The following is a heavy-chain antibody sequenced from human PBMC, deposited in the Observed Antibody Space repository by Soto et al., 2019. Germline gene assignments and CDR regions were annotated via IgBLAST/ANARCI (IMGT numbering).Heavy chain of an antibody. Sequence: QLQLQESGPGLVKPSETLSLTCTVSGGSISSSSYYWGWIRQPPGKGLEWIGSIYYSGSTYYNPSLKSRVTISVDTSKNQFSLKLSSVTAADTAVYYCARQGIAVAGPLFDYWGQGTLVTVSS. V-gene: IGHV4-39*01. D-gene: IGHD6-19*01. J-gene: IGHJ4*02. CDR1: GGSISSSSYY. CDR2: IYYSGST. CDR3: ARQGIAVAGPLFDY.